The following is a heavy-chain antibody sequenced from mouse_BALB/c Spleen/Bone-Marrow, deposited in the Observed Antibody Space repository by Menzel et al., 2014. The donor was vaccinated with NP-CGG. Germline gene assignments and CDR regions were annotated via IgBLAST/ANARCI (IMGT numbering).Heavy chain of an antibody. CDR1: GYTFTSYW. V-gene: IGHV1S81*02. CDR3: ARINGYDY. Sequence: QVQLQQPGAELVKPGASVKLSCKASGYTFTSYWMHWVKQRPGQGLEWIGEIDPSTGRTDYNKKFKSQATLTVDKSSSTAYTHLSSLTSEDSAVYYCARINGYDYWGQGTTLTVSS. J-gene: IGHJ2*01. CDR2: IDPSTGRT. D-gene: IGHD2-2*01.